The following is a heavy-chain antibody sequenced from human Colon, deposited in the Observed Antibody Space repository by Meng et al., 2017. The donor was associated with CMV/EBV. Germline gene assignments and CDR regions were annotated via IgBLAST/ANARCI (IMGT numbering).Heavy chain of an antibody. V-gene: IGHV1-18*01. Sequence: QVQLVQSGAEVKRPGASVKVSCTASGYTFNSYPISWVRQAPGQGLEWMGWISTYNGNTNYAQKFQGRLTPTTDTSTSTAYMELRGLRSDDTAVYYCAREKATVTTFMLLYWGLGTLVTVSS. CDR2: ISTYNGNT. D-gene: IGHD4-17*01. J-gene: IGHJ4*02. CDR3: AREKATVTTFMLLY. CDR1: GYTFNSYP.